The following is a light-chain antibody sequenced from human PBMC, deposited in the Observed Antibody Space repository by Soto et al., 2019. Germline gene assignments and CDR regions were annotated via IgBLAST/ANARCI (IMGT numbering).Light chain of an antibody. CDR2: AAS. CDR1: QGISSY. V-gene: IGKV1-8*01. Sequence: IQMTQSPSSLSASTGDRVTITCRASQGISSYLAWYQQKPGKAPKVLIYAASTLQSGVPSRFSGSRSGPDFTLTISSLQPEDFATYYCIQDYNYPLTFGGGTKVDI. J-gene: IGKJ4*01. CDR3: IQDYNYPLT.